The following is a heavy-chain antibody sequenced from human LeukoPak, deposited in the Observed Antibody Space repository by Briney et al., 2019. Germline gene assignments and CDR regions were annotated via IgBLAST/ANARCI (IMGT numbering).Heavy chain of an antibody. J-gene: IGHJ4*02. CDR3: ARLGSLPYFDS. D-gene: IGHD3-16*01. V-gene: IGHV3-48*03. Sequence: GGSLRLSCAASGFIFRSYEMKWVRQAPGKGLEWISYISGSGSSIFYADSVKGRFTISRDNAKNSLDLQMNNLRVEDTAVYYCARLGSLPYFDSWGQGALVTISS. CDR1: GFIFRSYE. CDR2: ISGSGSSI.